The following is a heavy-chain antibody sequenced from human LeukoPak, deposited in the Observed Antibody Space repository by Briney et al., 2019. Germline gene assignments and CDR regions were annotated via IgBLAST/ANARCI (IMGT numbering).Heavy chain of an antibody. Sequence: GGSLRLSCAASGFTFSSYGMHWVCQAPGKGLEWVAIISYDGSNKYYADSVKGRFTISRDNSKNTLYLQMNSLRAEDTAVYYCAKQNSQIGVPPYFHLWGQGTLVTVTS. CDR3: AKQNSQIGVPPYFHL. V-gene: IGHV3-30*18. CDR2: ISYDGSNK. D-gene: IGHD3-10*01. J-gene: IGHJ1*01. CDR1: GFTFSSYG.